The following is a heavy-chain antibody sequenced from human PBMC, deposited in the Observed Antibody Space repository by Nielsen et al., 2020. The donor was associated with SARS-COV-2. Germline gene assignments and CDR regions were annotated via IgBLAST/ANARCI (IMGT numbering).Heavy chain of an antibody. J-gene: IGHJ4*02. CDR2: IKQDGSEK. CDR1: GFTFKNYA. CDR3: ARAGLFSSGSYFDY. D-gene: IGHD6-19*01. Sequence: GESLKISCAASGFTFKNYAMSWVRQAPGKGLEWVANIKQDGSEKYYVDSVKGRFTISRDNAKNSLYLQMNSLRAEDTAVYYCARAGLFSSGSYFDYWGQGTLVTVSS. V-gene: IGHV3-7*01.